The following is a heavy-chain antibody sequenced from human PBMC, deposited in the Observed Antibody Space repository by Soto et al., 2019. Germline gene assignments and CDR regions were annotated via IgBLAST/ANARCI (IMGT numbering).Heavy chain of an antibody. V-gene: IGHV2-70*04. CDR3: ARAFYGMDV. CDR1: GFSLSGSGMR. J-gene: IGHJ6*02. CDR2: IDWEDTK. Sequence: SGPTLVNPTQTLTLTCTVSGFSLSGSGMRVTWIRQPPGKALEWLARIDWEDTKLYSTSLKTRLTISKDTSKNQVVLTMTNVDPADTGTYYCARAFYGMDVWGQGTTVAVSS.